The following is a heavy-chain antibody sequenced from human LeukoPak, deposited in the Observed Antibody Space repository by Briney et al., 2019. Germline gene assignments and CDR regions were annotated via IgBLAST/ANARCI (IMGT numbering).Heavy chain of an antibody. Sequence: GGSLRLSCAPSGFTFSSYSMNWVRQAPGKGLEWVSSISSSSSYIYYADSVKGRFTISRDNAKNSLYLQMNSLRAEDTAVYYCARVAGGYSNPRGFDYWGQGTLVTVSS. CDR1: GFTFSSYS. CDR3: ARVAGGYSNPRGFDY. CDR2: ISSSSSYI. V-gene: IGHV3-21*01. J-gene: IGHJ4*02. D-gene: IGHD4-11*01.